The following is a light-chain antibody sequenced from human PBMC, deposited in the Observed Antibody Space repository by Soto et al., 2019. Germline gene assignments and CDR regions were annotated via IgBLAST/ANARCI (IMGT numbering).Light chain of an antibody. CDR2: EVN. J-gene: IGLJ3*02. Sequence: QSALTQPASVSGSPGQSITISCTGTSSDVGSCNCVSWYQQHPGKAPTLMIYEVNKRPSGVSNRFSGSKSGNTASLTISGLQAEDEADYYCCPSVGSPNWVFGGGTKLTFL. CDR1: SSDVGSCNC. CDR3: CPSVGSPNWV. V-gene: IGLV2-23*02.